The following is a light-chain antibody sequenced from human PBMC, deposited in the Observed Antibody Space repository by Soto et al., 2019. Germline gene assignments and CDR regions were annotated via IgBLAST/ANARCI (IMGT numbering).Light chain of an antibody. CDR3: QQPYT. V-gene: IGKV3-11*01. Sequence: EIVLTQSPATLSLSPGERATLSCRASQSVSSYLAWYQQKPGQAPRLLIYAASNRATGIPARFSGSGSGTDFTLTISSLEPEDFAVYYCQQPYTFGPGTKLEIK. J-gene: IGKJ2*01. CDR1: QSVSSY. CDR2: AAS.